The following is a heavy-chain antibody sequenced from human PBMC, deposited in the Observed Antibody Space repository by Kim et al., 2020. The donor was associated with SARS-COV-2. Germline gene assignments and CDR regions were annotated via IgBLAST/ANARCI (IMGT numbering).Heavy chain of an antibody. J-gene: IGHJ4*02. CDR3: AKEGISSGWYWDY. V-gene: IGHV3-23*01. CDR2: ITSTGSIT. Sequence: GGSLRLSCAGSGFTFSSSAMTWVRQTPGKGLEYVSSITSTGSITQYADSVKGRFTISRDNSKNTLYMQMNSLRAEDMAIYYCAKEGISSGWYWDYWGQGTLVTVSS. CDR1: GFTFSSSA. D-gene: IGHD6-19*01.